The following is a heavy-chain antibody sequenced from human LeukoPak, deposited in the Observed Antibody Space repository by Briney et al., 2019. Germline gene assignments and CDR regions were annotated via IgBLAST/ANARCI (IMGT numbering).Heavy chain of an antibody. J-gene: IGHJ3*02. CDR3: ARRDRDGYNLGAFDI. CDR2: IIPIFGTA. V-gene: IGHV1-69*05. D-gene: IGHD5-24*01. Sequence: SVKVSCKASGGTFSSYAISWVRQAPGQGLEWMGGIIPIFGTANYAQKFQGRVTITTDESTSTAYMELSSLRSEDAAVYYCARRDRDGYNLGAFDIWGQGTMVTVSS. CDR1: GGTFSSYA.